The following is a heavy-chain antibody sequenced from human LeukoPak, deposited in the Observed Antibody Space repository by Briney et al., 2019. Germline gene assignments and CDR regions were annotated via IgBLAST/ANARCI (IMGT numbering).Heavy chain of an antibody. J-gene: IGHJ4*02. Sequence: SETLSLTCTVSGDSISSGSFHWSWIPQPAGKGLEWIGRINTSGTTTYKPSLRSRVTISVDTSKNQFSLKLSSVTAADTAVYYCARLSRTTGYYDFWSAEGIFDYWGQGTLVTVSS. D-gene: IGHD3-3*01. CDR3: ARLSRTTGYYDFWSAEGIFDY. CDR1: GDSISSGSFH. V-gene: IGHV4-61*02. CDR2: INTSGTT.